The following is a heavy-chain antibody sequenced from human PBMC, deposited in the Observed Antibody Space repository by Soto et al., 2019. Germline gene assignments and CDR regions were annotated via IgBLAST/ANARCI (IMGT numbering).Heavy chain of an antibody. D-gene: IGHD1-26*01. J-gene: IGHJ2*01. CDR3: AKDTKGSDLLWYFDL. CDR1: GFTFDDYT. Sequence: GGSLRLSCAASGFTFDDYTMHWVRQAPGKGLEWVSRISWDGGSTNYADSVKGRFTISRDNSKNSLYLQMNSLRIEDTALYYCAKDTKGSDLLWYFDLWGRGTLVTVSS. V-gene: IGHV3-43*01. CDR2: ISWDGGST.